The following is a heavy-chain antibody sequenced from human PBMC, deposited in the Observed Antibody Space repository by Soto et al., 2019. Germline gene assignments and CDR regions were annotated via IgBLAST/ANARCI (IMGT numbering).Heavy chain of an antibody. V-gene: IGHV4-30-4*01. CDR2: IYYSGST. J-gene: IGHJ5*02. Sequence: SETLSLTCTVSGGSISSGDYYWSWIRQPPGKGLEWIEYIYYSGSTYYNPSLKSRVTISVDTSKNQFSLKLSSVTAADTAVYYCARGDSSWFDPWGQGTLVTVSS. CDR1: GGSISSGDYY. CDR3: ARGDSSWFDP.